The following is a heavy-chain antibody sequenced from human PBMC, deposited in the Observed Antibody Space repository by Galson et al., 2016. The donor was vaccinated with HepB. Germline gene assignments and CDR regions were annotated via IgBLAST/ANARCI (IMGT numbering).Heavy chain of an antibody. CDR3: ARWGVTAGLDN. J-gene: IGHJ4*02. CDR2: INRNGGDT. CDR1: GFGFGHYW. Sequence: SLRLSCAASGFGFGHYWMNWARQAPGEGLEWVANINRNGGDTYYVDSVRGRFAISRDNAMNVLVLQMTTLRGDDTALYYCARWGVTAGLDNWGQGTLVTVSS. V-gene: IGHV3-7*03. D-gene: IGHD3-16*01.